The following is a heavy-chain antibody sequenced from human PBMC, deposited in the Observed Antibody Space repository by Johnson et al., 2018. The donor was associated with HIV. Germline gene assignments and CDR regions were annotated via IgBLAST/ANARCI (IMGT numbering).Heavy chain of an antibody. CDR3: ASEIYRPRPSSSWYVGAFDI. D-gene: IGHD6-13*01. CDR1: GFSFSDAW. V-gene: IGHV3-15*01. J-gene: IGHJ3*02. CDR2: IKSKTDGGTT. Sequence: MLLVESGGGLVKPGGSLRLSCTVSGFSFSDAWMSWVRQAPGKGLEWVGRIKSKTDGGTTDYAAPVKGRFTISRANSKNTLYLQMNSLRAEDTAVYYCASEIYRPRPSSSWYVGAFDIWGQGTMVTASS.